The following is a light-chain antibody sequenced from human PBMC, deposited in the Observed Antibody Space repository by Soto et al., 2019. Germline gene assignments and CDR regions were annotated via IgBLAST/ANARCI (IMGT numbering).Light chain of an antibody. CDR2: DAY. Sequence: EIQMTHFPSTLAESVGDRVTITCPASQSISSWLAWYQQKPGKAHKLMIYDAYSLESGVQSRFGGGGSGTDFTLTIRDLQPDDFATYYCQQYNSYSWPLGPVTKLDIK. CDR3: QQYNSYSWP. J-gene: IGKJ1*01. CDR1: QSISSW. V-gene: IGKV1-5*01.